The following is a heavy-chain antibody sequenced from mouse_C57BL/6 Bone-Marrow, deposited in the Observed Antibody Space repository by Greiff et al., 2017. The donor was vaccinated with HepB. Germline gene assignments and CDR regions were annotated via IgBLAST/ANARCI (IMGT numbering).Heavy chain of an antibody. V-gene: IGHV5-6*02. CDR2: ISSGGSYT. J-gene: IGHJ4*01. CDR1: GFTFSSYG. Sequence: EVKLVESGGDLVKPGGSLKLSCAASGFTFSSYGMSWVRQTPDKRLEWVATISSGGSYTYYPDSVKGRFTISRDNAKNNLYLQMRRLKSEDTAMYYCARRTVPLAMDYWGQGTSVTGSS. D-gene: IGHD1-1*01. CDR3: ARRTVPLAMDY.